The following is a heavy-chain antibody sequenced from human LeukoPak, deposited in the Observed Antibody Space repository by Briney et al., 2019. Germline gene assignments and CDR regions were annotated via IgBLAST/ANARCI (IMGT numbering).Heavy chain of an antibody. CDR2: IYHSGST. CDR3: ASRRFSTVIDWYFDL. J-gene: IGHJ2*01. CDR1: GGSISSGGYS. Sequence: PSETLSLTCAVSGGSISSGGYSWSWIRQPPGKGLEWIGYIYHSGSTYYNPSLKSRVTISVDRSKNQFSLKLSSVTAADTAVYYCASRRFSTVIDWYFDLWGRGTLVTVSS. V-gene: IGHV4-30-2*01. D-gene: IGHD4-17*01.